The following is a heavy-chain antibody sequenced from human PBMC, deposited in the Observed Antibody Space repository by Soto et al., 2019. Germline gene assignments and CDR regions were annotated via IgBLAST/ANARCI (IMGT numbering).Heavy chain of an antibody. V-gene: IGHV3-23*01. Sequence: PGCSLRLSCAANIDRKHSAMSWVRQAPRRGLEWLATISAGGATTLYADSLKGRFTISRDLSTSTVFLEMDSLRIEDTATYYCAKTAAMVSIDVYPRWFETWGQGTVVTVSS. CDR1: IDRKHSA. D-gene: IGHD5-18*01. CDR2: ISAGGATT. CDR3: AKTAAMVSIDVYPRWFET. J-gene: IGHJ5*02.